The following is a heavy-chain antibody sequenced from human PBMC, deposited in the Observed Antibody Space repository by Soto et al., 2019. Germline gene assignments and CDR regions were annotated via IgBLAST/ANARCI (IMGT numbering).Heavy chain of an antibody. CDR2: ITRDGYNK. CDR1: GFIFKNYA. CDR3: TKSSWGSSSVGMDY. Sequence: QVQLVESGGGVVQPGRSLRLSCAGSGFIFKNYALNWVRQAPGKGLEWVASITRDGYNKYYADSVKGRFTISRDNSRDTLSLQMTALTIEDSSAYYCTKSSWGSSSVGMDYWGQGTRVTVSS. J-gene: IGHJ4*02. V-gene: IGHV3-30*04. D-gene: IGHD6-6*01.